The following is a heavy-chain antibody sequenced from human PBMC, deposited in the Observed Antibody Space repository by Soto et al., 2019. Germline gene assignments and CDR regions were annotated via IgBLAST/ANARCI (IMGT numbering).Heavy chain of an antibody. J-gene: IGHJ6*02. V-gene: IGHV4-39*01. CDR3: WVTAIASFYYYDGMDV. Sequence: QLQLQESGPGLVKPSETLSLTCTVSGGSISSSSYYWGWIRQPPGKGLEWIGSIYYSGSTYYNPSIKSRVTISVDTSNNQFSLKLSSVTAADTAVYYCWVTAIASFYYYDGMDVWGQGTTVTVSS. CDR1: GGSISSSSYY. D-gene: IGHD2-21*02. CDR2: IYYSGST.